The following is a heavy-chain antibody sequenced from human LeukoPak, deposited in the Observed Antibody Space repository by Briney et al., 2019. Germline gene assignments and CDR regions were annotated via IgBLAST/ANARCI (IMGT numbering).Heavy chain of an antibody. J-gene: IGHJ3*02. Sequence: PGGSLRLSCAASGFTFSSYEMNWVRQAPGKGLEWVSAISGSGGNTYYADSVKGRFTISRDNSKNTLDLQMNSLRAEDTAVYYCARELKVGGTTLAFDIWGQGTMVTVSS. D-gene: IGHD1-26*01. CDR3: ARELKVGGTTLAFDI. V-gene: IGHV3-23*01. CDR2: ISGSGGNT. CDR1: GFTFSSYE.